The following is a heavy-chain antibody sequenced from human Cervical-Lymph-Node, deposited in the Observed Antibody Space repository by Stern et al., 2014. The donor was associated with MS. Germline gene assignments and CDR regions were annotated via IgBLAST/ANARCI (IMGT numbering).Heavy chain of an antibody. D-gene: IGHD6-13*01. CDR1: GYDFTTYW. CDR2: IFPVDADT. J-gene: IGHJ3*01. CDR3: ARHGGSIWRKVWGIDV. V-gene: IGHV5-51*01. Sequence: MQLVQSGAEVKKPGESLKISCYASGYDFTTYWIGWVRQTPGQGMEWMGTIFPVDADTRYSPSFQGRVSISADESSGSASLQWTSLKASDSAMYYCARHGGSIWRKVWGIDVWGPGTMVTVSS.